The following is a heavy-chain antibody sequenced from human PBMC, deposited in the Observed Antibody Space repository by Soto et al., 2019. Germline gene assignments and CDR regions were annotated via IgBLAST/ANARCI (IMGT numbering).Heavy chain of an antibody. D-gene: IGHD6-13*01. CDR1: GGSISSYY. V-gene: IGHV4-59*01. Sequence: SETLSLTCTVSGGSISSYYWSWIRQPPGKGLEWIGYIYYSGSTNHNPSLKSRVTISVDTSKNQFSLKLSSVTAADTAVYYCAREEIAAADYYYYYYMDVWGKGTTVTVSS. J-gene: IGHJ6*03. CDR2: IYYSGST. CDR3: AREEIAAADYYYYYYMDV.